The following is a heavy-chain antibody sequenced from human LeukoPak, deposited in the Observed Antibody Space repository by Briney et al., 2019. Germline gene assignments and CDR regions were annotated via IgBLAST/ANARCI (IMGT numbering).Heavy chain of an antibody. CDR3: EKESYGMSSGWGSYDSLRFFDY. CDR2: ISGSGGST. V-gene: IGHV3-23*01. CDR1: GFTFSSYA. Sequence: PGGSLRLSCAASGFTFSSYAMSWVRQAPGKWLEWVSAISGSGGSTYYADSVKGRFTISRDNSKNTLYLQMNSLRAEDTAVYYCEKESYGMSSGWGSYDSLRFFDYWGQGTLVTVSS. J-gene: IGHJ4*02. D-gene: IGHD3-16*01.